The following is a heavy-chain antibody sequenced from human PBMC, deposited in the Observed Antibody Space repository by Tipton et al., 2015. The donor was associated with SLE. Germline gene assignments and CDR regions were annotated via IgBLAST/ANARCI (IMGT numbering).Heavy chain of an antibody. V-gene: IGHV4-59*11. Sequence: TLSLTCTVSGGSISSHYWSWIRQPPGKGLEWIGYIYYSGSTNYNPSLKSRVTISVDTSKNQFSLKLSSVTAADTAVYYCARVYGDCADYWGQGTLVTVSS. CDR1: GGSISSHY. CDR3: ARVYGDCADY. D-gene: IGHD4-17*01. CDR2: IYYSGST. J-gene: IGHJ4*02.